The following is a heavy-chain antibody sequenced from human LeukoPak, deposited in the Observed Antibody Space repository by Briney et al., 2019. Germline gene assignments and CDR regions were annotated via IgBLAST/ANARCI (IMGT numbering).Heavy chain of an antibody. CDR3: ANQRPRYGWFDP. V-gene: IGHV4-59*08. J-gene: IGHJ5*02. D-gene: IGHD2-2*01. CDR1: GGSISSYY. Sequence: SETLSLTCTVSGGSISSYYWSWIRQPPGKGLEWIGYIYYSGSTNYNPSLKSRVTISVDTSKNQFSLKLSSVTAADTAVYYCANQRPRYGWFDPWGQGTLVTVSS. CDR2: IYYSGST.